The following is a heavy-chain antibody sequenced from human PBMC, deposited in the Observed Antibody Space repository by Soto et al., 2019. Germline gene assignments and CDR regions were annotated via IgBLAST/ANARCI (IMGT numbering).Heavy chain of an antibody. CDR1: DDSINSDKYY. V-gene: IGHV4-39*01. D-gene: IGHD5-12*01. Sequence: QLQLQESGPGLVKPSETLSLTCSVSDDSINSDKYYWGWIRQPPGKGLEWIGSIYYRGNAYYNPSLQPPDTISLDKSKSQFSLKLNSVTAADSAVYFCARLEGLATISYYFDFWGPGALVTVSS. CDR3: ARLEGLATISYYFDF. CDR2: IYYRGNA. J-gene: IGHJ4*02.